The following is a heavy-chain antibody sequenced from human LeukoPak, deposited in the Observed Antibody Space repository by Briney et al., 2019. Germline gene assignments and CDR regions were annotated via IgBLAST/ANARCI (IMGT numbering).Heavy chain of an antibody. V-gene: IGHV5-51*01. CDR2: IYPGDSDT. Sequence: GESLKISCKGSGYTFTTYWIGWLRQMPGEGLEWMGIIYPGDSDTRYSPSFQGQVTISADKSISTAYLQWSSLKASDTAMYYCARQRDMRTWFDPWGQGTLVTVSS. D-gene: IGHD2-15*01. CDR3: ARQRDMRTWFDP. J-gene: IGHJ5*02. CDR1: GYTFTTYW.